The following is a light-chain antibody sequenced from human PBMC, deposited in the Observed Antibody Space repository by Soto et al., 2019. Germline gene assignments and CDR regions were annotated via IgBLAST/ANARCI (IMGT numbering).Light chain of an antibody. CDR3: QPYNSYSWS. Sequence: STLSASVGDRVTITCRASQSISSWLAWYQQKPGKAPKLLIYKASSLESGVPSRFSGSGSGTEFTLTISSLQPDDFATYYCQPYNSYSWSFGQGTKGDIK. J-gene: IGKJ1*01. CDR1: QSISSW. V-gene: IGKV1-5*03. CDR2: KAS.